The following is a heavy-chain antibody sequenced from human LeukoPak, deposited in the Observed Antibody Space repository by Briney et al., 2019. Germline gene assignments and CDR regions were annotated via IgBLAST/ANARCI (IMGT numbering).Heavy chain of an antibody. CDR2: INPSGGNT. CDR3: ARGERWDDAFDI. D-gene: IGHD1-26*01. CDR1: GYTFTSHY. V-gene: IGHV1-46*01. Sequence: ASVKVSCKASGYTFTSHYMHWVRQAPGRGPEWMGVINPSGGNTNYAQNFQGRVTMTMDTSTSTVYMELSSLNSEDTAVYFCARGERWDDAFDIWGQGTMVTVSS. J-gene: IGHJ3*02.